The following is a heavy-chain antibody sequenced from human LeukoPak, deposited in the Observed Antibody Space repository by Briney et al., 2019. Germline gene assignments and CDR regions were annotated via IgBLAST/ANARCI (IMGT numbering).Heavy chain of an antibody. Sequence: PGRSLRLSCTTSGFTFGDYAMSWVRQAPGKGLEWVGFIRTKGYGGTTEYAASVEGRFTISRDDSKSIAYLQMNSLKTEDTAVYCCTKIETGVVDYWGQGTLVTVSS. CDR3: TKIETGVVDY. J-gene: IGHJ4*02. D-gene: IGHD1-14*01. CDR1: GFTFGDYA. CDR2: IRTKGYGGTT. V-gene: IGHV3-49*04.